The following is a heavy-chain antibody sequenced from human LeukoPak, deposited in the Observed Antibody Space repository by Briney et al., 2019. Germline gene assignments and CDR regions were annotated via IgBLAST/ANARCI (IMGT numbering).Heavy chain of an antibody. V-gene: IGHV3-30*04. J-gene: IGHJ3*02. D-gene: IGHD3-10*01. CDR2: ISYDGSNK. CDR1: GFTFSSYA. CDR3: ARVGYYHDAFDI. Sequence: GGSLRLSCAASGFTFSSYAMHWVRQAPGKGLEWVAVISYDGSNKYYADSVKGRFTISRDNSKNTLHLQMNSLRAEDTAVYYCARVGYYHDAFDIWGQGTMVTVSS.